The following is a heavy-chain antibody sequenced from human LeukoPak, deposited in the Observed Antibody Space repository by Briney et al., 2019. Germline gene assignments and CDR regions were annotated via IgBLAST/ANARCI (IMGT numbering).Heavy chain of an antibody. CDR2: INLSGGGT. CDR1: GYTFTSYY. Sequence: SVKVSCKASGYTFTSYYMHWVRQAPGQGLGWMGIINLSGGGTSYAQKFPGRVTMTRDMSTSTVYMELSSLGSEDTAVYYCARGPTDYMDYWGQGTLVTVSS. V-gene: IGHV1-46*01. D-gene: IGHD4-17*01. J-gene: IGHJ4*02. CDR3: ARGPTDYMDY.